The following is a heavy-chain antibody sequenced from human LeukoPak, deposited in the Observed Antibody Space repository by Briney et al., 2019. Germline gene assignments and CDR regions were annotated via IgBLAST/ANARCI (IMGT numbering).Heavy chain of an antibody. D-gene: IGHD5-18*01. V-gene: IGHV3-23*01. Sequence: GGSLRLSCAASGFTFSSYAMGWVRQAPGKGLEWVSAITASGGNTYYADSVKGRFTISRDNSKNTLYLQVNSLRAEDTAVYYCAKGNGYSYGRYYFDYWGQGALVTVSS. CDR3: AKGNGYSYGRYYFDY. CDR1: GFTFSSYA. J-gene: IGHJ4*02. CDR2: ITASGGNT.